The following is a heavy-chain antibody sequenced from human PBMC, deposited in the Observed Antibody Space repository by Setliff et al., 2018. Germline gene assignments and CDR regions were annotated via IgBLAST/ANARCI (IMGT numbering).Heavy chain of an antibody. V-gene: IGHV3-48*01. D-gene: IGHD4-4*01. CDR1: GFTFSIYS. Sequence: GGSLRLSCAASGFTFSIYSMNWLRQAPGKGLEWVSYISSGSISTTHYADSVRGRFTVSRDNAKNTLYLEMNNLRAEDSAVYYCARRGTTAFDFWGQGTLVTVSS. CDR2: ISSGSISTT. J-gene: IGHJ4*02. CDR3: ARRGTTAFDF.